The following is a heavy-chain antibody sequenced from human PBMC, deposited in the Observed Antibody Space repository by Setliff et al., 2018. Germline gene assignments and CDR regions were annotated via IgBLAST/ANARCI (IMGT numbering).Heavy chain of an antibody. Sequence: GGSLRLSCAAPGFTISYYAIHWVRQAPGKGLEWVAVSRYAENYQYYADSVKGRFTISRDNAENSLYLQMNSLRAEDTAMYYCARSENCYSTHCSPYDYWGQGTLVTVSS. CDR1: GFTISYYA. V-gene: IGHV3-30-3*01. CDR3: ARSENCYSTHCSPYDY. D-gene: IGHD2-2*01. CDR2: SRYAENYQ. J-gene: IGHJ4*02.